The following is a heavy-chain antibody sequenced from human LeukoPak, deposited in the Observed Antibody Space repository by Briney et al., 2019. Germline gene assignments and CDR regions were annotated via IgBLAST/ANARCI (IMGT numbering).Heavy chain of an antibody. CDR1: GFTFSSYW. V-gene: IGHV3-7*03. Sequence: PGGSLRLSCAASGFTFSSYWMTWVRQAPGKGLEWVANIRQDGGVKYYMDSAKGRFTLSRDNAKSSLYLQMNSLRVEHTAMYFCARTVVVVVGASDYFDYWGQGTLVTVSS. J-gene: IGHJ4*02. CDR3: ARTVVVVVGASDYFDY. CDR2: IRQDGGVK. D-gene: IGHD2-2*01.